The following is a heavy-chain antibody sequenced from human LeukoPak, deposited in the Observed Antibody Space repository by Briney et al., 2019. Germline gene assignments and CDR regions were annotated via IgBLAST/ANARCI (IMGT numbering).Heavy chain of an antibody. CDR2: ISSSSGSI. V-gene: IGHV3-48*01. CDR1: GFTFSSYS. CDR3: ARYVGYEASDI. D-gene: IGHD1-1*01. J-gene: IGHJ3*02. Sequence: PGGSLRLSCAASGFTFSSYSMKWVRLAPGKGLEWVSYISSSSGSIYYADSVKGRFTISRDNAKNSLYLQMNSLRAEDTAVYYCARYVGYEASDIWGQGTMVTVSS.